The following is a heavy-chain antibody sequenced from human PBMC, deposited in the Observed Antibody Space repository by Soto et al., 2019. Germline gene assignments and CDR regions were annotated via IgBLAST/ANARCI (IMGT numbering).Heavy chain of an antibody. CDR1: GFTFSSYT. J-gene: IGHJ4*02. CDR3: ARESIAARNIDY. Sequence: EVQLVESGGGLVKPGGSLRLSCAASGFTFSSYTMNWVRQAPGKGLEWVSSIYSSRSYIYYADSVKGRFTISRDKAKNSLYLQMNSLRAEDTAVYYCARESIAARNIDYWGQGTLVTVSS. CDR2: IYSSRSYI. D-gene: IGHD6-6*01. V-gene: IGHV3-21*01.